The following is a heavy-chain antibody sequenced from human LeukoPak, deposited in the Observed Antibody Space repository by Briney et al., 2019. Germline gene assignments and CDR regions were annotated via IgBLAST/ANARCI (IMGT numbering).Heavy chain of an antibody. D-gene: IGHD3-10*01. Sequence: GGSLRLSCAASGFTFSSYSMNWVRQAPGKGLEWVSSISSSSSYIYYADSVKGRFTISRDNAKNSLYLQMNSLRAEDTAVYYCAREHMVRGVTDFDYWGQGTLVTVSS. J-gene: IGHJ4*02. CDR2: ISSSSSYI. V-gene: IGHV3-21*01. CDR3: AREHMVRGVTDFDY. CDR1: GFTFSSYS.